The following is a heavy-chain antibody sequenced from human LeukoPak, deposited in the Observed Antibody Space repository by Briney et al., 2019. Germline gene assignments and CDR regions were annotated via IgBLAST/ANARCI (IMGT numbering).Heavy chain of an antibody. J-gene: IGHJ6*03. Sequence: QSGGSLRLSCAASGFTFSSYWMSWVRQAPGKGLEWVANIRQDGSEKYYVDSVKGRFTISRDNAKNSLYLQMNSLRAEDTAVYYCARDLKYFDWFAHYYYYYMDVWGKGTTVTVSS. CDR3: ARDLKYFDWFAHYYYYYMDV. V-gene: IGHV3-7*01. CDR1: GFTFSSYW. CDR2: IRQDGSEK. D-gene: IGHD3-9*01.